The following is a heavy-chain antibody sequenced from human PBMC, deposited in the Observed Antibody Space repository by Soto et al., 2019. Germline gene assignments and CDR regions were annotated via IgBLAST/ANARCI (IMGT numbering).Heavy chain of an antibody. CDR1: GFTFSSYA. Sequence: GGSLRLSCAASGFTFSSYAMSWVRQAPGKGLEWVSAISGSGGSTYYADSVKGRFTISRDNSKNTLYLQMNSLRAEDTAVYYCAKGGEVDFGVELSYYYYYMDVWGKGTTVTVSS. D-gene: IGHD3-3*01. J-gene: IGHJ6*03. V-gene: IGHV3-23*01. CDR2: ISGSGGST. CDR3: AKGGEVDFGVELSYYYYYMDV.